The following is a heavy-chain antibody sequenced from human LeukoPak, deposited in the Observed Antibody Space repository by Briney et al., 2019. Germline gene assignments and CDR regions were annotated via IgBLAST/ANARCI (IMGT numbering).Heavy chain of an antibody. CDR2: ISSSGSTI. CDR1: GFTFSDYY. V-gene: IGHV3-11*04. CDR3: AKSPKSPAISMVRGVSSYNYYMDV. D-gene: IGHD3-10*01. J-gene: IGHJ6*03. Sequence: GGSLRLSCAASGFTFSDYYMSWIRQAPGKGLEWVSYISSSGSTIYYADSVKGRFTISRDNSKNTLYLQMNSLRVEDTAFYYCAKSPKSPAISMVRGVSSYNYYMDVWGKGTTVTISS.